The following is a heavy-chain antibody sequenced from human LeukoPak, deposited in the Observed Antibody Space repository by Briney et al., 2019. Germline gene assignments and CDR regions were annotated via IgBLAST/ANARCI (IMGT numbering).Heavy chain of an antibody. CDR1: GGSISSYY. D-gene: IGHD4-23*01. Sequence: PSETLSLTCAVSGGSISSYYWSWIRQPPGKGLEWIGNIYNSGGTNYNPSLKSRVTTSVDTSKNQFSLKLTSVTAADTAVYYCARYRGNSNGGFDPWGQGTLVTVSS. V-gene: IGHV4-59*01. CDR2: IYNSGGT. J-gene: IGHJ5*02. CDR3: ARYRGNSNGGFDP.